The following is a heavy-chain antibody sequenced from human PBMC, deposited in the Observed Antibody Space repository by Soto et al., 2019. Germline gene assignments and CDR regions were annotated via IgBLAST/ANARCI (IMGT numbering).Heavy chain of an antibody. CDR3: AGGGWELLVRAPLHFDY. V-gene: IGHV1-69*12. J-gene: IGHJ4*02. CDR2: IIPIFGTA. CDR1: GGTFSSYA. Sequence: QVQLVQSGAEVKKPGSSVQVSCKASGGTFSSYAISWVRQAPGQGLEWMGGIIPIFGTANYAQKFQGRVTITADESTRTAYMELSSLRSEDTAVYYCAGGGWELLVRAPLHFDYWGQGTLVTVSS. D-gene: IGHD1-26*01.